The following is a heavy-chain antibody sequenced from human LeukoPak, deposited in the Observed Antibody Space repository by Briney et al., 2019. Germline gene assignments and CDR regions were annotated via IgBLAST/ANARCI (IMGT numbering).Heavy chain of an antibody. V-gene: IGHV1-2*06. CDR3: ARATYYYDRPFDY. D-gene: IGHD3-22*01. J-gene: IGHJ4*02. Sequence: ASVKVSCKASGYTFTGYYMHWVRQDPGQGLEWMGRINPNSGGTNYAQKFQGRVTMTRDTSISTAYMELSRLRSDDTAVYYCARATYYYDRPFDYWGQGTLVTVSS. CDR2: INPNSGGT. CDR1: GYTFTGYY.